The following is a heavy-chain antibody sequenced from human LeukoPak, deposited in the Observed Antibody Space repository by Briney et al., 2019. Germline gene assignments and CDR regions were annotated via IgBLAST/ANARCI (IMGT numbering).Heavy chain of an antibody. CDR3: ATEAPEIPGNWNVPHRFNWFDP. J-gene: IGHJ5*02. CDR1: GYTLTELS. Sequence: ASVKVSCKVSGYTLTELSMHWVRQAPRKGLEWMGGFDPEDGETIYAQKFQGRVTMTEDTSTDTAYMELSSLRSEDTAVYYCATEAPEIPGNWNVPHRFNWFDPWGQGTLVTVSS. D-gene: IGHD1-1*01. CDR2: FDPEDGET. V-gene: IGHV1-24*01.